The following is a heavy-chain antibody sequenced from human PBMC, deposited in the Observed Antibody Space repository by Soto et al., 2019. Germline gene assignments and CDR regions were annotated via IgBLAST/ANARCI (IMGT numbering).Heavy chain of an antibody. Sequence: SEPLSLTCAFSGGSISSGVYSWSWIREHPRKGLEWIGYIYYSGSTYYNPSLKSRVLIRVDTSMNQLYLKLSSVTAADTAVYYCARDRHSSSSINWFDPGGQGTLVTVSS. D-gene: IGHD6-6*01. CDR2: IYYSGST. CDR1: GGSISSGVYS. CDR3: ARDRHSSSSINWFDP. V-gene: IGHV4-31*11. J-gene: IGHJ5*02.